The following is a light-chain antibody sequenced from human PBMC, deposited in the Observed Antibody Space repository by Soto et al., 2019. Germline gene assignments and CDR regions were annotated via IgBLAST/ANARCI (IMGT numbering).Light chain of an antibody. J-gene: IGKJ4*01. CDR3: QQYQRYPPS. V-gene: IGKV1-16*01. Sequence: DIQMTQSPSSLSASIGDRVTIICRASGGINNYLAWFQQKPGKAPKSLIYGATYLQSGVPSRFSGSEFGTEFSLTISSLQPEDIATYYCQQYQRYPPSFGGGTKVEIK. CDR2: GAT. CDR1: GGINNY.